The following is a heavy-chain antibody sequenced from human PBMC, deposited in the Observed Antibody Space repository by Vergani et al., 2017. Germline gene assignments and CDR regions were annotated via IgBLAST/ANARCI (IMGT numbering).Heavy chain of an antibody. CDR2: IYNSGST. D-gene: IGHD3-16*01. CDR1: NDSIASSRGYS. V-gene: IGHV4-30-2*06. CDR3: ARSDTRNLGWFDP. J-gene: IGHJ5*02. Sequence: QLQLHESGSGLVKPSQTLSLTCTVSNDSIASSRGYSWSWIRQSPGKGLEWIAYIYNSGSTYYNPSLKSRATISVDKSRNQISLKLSSVTAADTAKYYCARSDTRNLGWFDPWGQGILVTVSS.